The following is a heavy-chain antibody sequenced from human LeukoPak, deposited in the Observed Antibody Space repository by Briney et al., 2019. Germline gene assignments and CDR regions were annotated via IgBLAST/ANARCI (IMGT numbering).Heavy chain of an antibody. CDR3: AATMVRGAHLYYGMDV. J-gene: IGHJ6*02. Sequence: ASVKVSRKCSGYTFTSYRINWVRPPPGQGLAWMGWISAYNGNTNYAQKLQGRVTMTTDTSTSTAYMELRSLRSDDTAVYYCAATMVRGAHLYYGMDVWGQGTTVTVSS. CDR1: GYTFTSYR. CDR2: ISAYNGNT. V-gene: IGHV1-18*01. D-gene: IGHD3-10*01.